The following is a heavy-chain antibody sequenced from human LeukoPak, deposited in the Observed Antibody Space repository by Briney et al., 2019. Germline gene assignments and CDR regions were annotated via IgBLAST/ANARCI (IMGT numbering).Heavy chain of an antibody. CDR2: IKQDGSEK. CDR1: GFTFSSYS. D-gene: IGHD4-17*01. CDR3: ARDADYGVPDAFDI. V-gene: IGHV3-7*01. Sequence: GGSLRLSCAASGFTFSSYSMSWVRQAPGKGLEWVANIKQDGSEKYYVDFVKGRFTISRDNAKNSLYLQMNSLRAEDTAVYYCARDADYGVPDAFDIWGQGTMVTVSS. J-gene: IGHJ3*02.